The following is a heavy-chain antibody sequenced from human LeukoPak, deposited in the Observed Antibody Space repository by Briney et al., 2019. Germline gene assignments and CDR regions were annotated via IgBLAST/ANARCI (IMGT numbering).Heavy chain of an antibody. CDR1: GYTFTSYG. Sequence: GASVKVSCKASGYTFTSYGISWVRQAPGQGLEWMGWISAYNGNTNYAQKLQGRVTMTTDTSTSTAYMELRSLRSDDTAVYYCAREGITSSFYGNYYYMDVWGKGTTVTISS. D-gene: IGHD3-16*01. CDR2: ISAYNGNT. CDR3: AREGITSSFYGNYYYMDV. J-gene: IGHJ6*03. V-gene: IGHV1-18*01.